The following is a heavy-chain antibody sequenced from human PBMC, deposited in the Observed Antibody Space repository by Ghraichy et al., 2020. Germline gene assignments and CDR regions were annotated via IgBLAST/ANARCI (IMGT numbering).Heavy chain of an antibody. Sequence: GSLRLSCTVSGGSISSYSWTWIRQPPGKGLEWIGYIYYSGTTNYNPSLKSRVTISVDTSKSHFSLKLSSVTAADTAVYYCARNRDYGGNPWFDPWGQGTLVTVSS. CDR2: IYYSGTT. CDR3: ARNRDYGGNPWFDP. D-gene: IGHD4-23*01. CDR1: GGSISSYS. V-gene: IGHV4-59*01. J-gene: IGHJ5*02.